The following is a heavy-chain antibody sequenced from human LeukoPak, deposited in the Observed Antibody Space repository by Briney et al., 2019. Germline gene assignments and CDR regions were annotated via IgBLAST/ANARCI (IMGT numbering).Heavy chain of an antibody. V-gene: IGHV1-2*02. CDR3: ARGPNVLLWFGELSKGYYFDY. CDR1: GYTFTGYY. D-gene: IGHD3-10*01. CDR2: INPNSGGT. J-gene: IGHJ4*02. Sequence: ASVKVSCKASGYTFTGYYMHWVRQAPGQGLEWMGWINPNSGGTNYAQKFQGRVTMTRDTSISTAYMELSRLRSDDTAVYYCARGPNVLLWFGELSKGYYFDYWGQGTLVTVSS.